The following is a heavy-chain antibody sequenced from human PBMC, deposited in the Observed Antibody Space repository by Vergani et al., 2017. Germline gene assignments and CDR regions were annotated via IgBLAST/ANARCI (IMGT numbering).Heavy chain of an antibody. CDR1: GGSISSYY. J-gene: IGHJ5*02. CDR2: IYYSGST. Sequence: QVQLPESGPGLVKPSQTLSLTCTVSGGSISSYYWSWIRQPPGKGLEWIGYIYYSGSTNYNPSLKSRVTISVDTSKNQFALKLSSVTAADTAVYYCARGWGYSRPGQTFDPWGQGTLVTVSS. D-gene: IGHD6-13*01. CDR3: ARGWGYSRPGQTFDP. V-gene: IGHV4-59*01.